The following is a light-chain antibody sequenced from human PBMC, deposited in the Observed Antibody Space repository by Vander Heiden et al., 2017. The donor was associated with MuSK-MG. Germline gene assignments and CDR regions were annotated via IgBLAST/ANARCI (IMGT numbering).Light chain of an antibody. CDR1: QSIGTW. V-gene: IGKV1-5*01. CDR2: DAS. J-gene: IGKJ3*01. CDR3: HQYHNYGGVP. Sequence: DIQMTQSPSTLSASVGDRVTITCRASQSIGTWLAWYQQRPGRAPNLLIYDASRLESGVPSRYSGSGYGTEFTLTINSRQPDDFATYYCHQYHNYGGVPFGHGTKFDVK.